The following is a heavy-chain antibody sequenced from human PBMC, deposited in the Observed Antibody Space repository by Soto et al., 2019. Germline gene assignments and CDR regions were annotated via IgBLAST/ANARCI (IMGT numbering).Heavy chain of an antibody. CDR1: GFTFSSYA. CDR2: ISNNGDTA. D-gene: IGHD3-16*02. V-gene: IGHV3-23*01. Sequence: EVQWLESGGGLVQPGGSLTLSCATSGFTFSSYAMVWVRQAAEKGLEWVASISNNGDTAYYADSVKGRFTISRGNSENTLYLQMNGRRADDTALYFCAKSRVFIGAIVTLLDSWGQGTQVTVSS. J-gene: IGHJ4*02. CDR3: AKSRVFIGAIVTLLDS.